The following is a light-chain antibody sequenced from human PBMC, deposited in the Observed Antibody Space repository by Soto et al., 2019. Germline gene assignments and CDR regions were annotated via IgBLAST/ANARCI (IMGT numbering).Light chain of an antibody. J-gene: IGKJ3*01. CDR1: QSVSSN. CDR2: GAS. CDR3: QQYNNWPFT. Sequence: EIVMTQSPATLSVSPGERATLSCRASQSVSSNLAWYQQKPGQAPRLLIYGASTRATGIPARFSGSGSGTEFTLTISSLQSEDFAVYCCQQYNNWPFTFGPGTKVEIK. V-gene: IGKV3-15*01.